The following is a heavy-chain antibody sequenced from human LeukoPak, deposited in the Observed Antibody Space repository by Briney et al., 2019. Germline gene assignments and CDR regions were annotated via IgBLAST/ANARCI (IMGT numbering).Heavy chain of an antibody. CDR3: ARAARSSWYFDY. CDR2: IFYSGNT. Sequence: ETLSLTCTVSGASINYYYWSWIRQPPGKGLEWIGYIFYSGNTNYNPSLKSRVTISVDTSKNQFSLKLSSVTPADTAVYYCARAARSSWYFDYWGQGTLVTVSS. V-gene: IGHV4-59*01. D-gene: IGHD6-13*01. CDR1: GASINYYY. J-gene: IGHJ4*02.